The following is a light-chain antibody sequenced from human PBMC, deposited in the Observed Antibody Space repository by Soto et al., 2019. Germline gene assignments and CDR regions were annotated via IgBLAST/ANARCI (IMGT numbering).Light chain of an antibody. CDR3: QSYDSSPSYV. V-gene: IGLV1-40*01. CDR2: GNS. J-gene: IGLJ1*01. Sequence: QSVLTQPPSVSGAPGQRVTISCTGSSSNIGAGYDVHWYQQLPGTAPKLLIYGNSNRPSGVPDRFSGSKSGTSAYLAITGLQAEDEADYYCQSYDSSPSYVFGTGTKLTVL. CDR1: SSNIGAGYD.